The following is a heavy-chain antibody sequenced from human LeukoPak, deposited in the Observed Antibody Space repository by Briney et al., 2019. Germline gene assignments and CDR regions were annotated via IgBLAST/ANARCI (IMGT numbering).Heavy chain of an antibody. CDR2: IKSDGSDT. D-gene: IGHD3/OR15-3a*01. Sequence: PGGSVRLSCAASGFTFSTYCMHWVRQAPGEGLVWVSRIKSDGSDTSYADSVKGRFTISRDNAKNTLYLQMNSLRAEDTAVYYCARGSWTGVEYWGQGALVTVSS. J-gene: IGHJ4*02. V-gene: IGHV3-74*01. CDR3: ARGSWTGVEY. CDR1: GFTFSTYC.